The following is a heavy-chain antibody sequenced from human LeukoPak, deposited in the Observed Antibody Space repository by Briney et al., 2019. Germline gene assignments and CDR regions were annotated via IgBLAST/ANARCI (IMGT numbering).Heavy chain of an antibody. CDR3: AREYYDILTGYYVNWFDP. J-gene: IGHJ5*02. CDR1: GFTFSSYT. CDR2: ISNDGSNK. V-gene: IGHV3-30*04. Sequence: GGSLRLSCAASGFTFSSYTMHWVRQAPGKGLEWVAVISNDGSNKYYADSVKGRFTISRDNSKNTLYLQMNSLRAEDTAVYYCAREYYDILTGYYVNWFDPWGQGTLVTVSS. D-gene: IGHD3-9*01.